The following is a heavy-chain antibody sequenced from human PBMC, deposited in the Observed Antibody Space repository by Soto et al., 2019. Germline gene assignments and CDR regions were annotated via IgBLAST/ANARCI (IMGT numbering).Heavy chain of an antibody. Sequence: QVQLQESGPGLVKPSQTLSLTCTVSGGSISSGGYYWSWIRQHPGKGLEWTGNLYYSGSTYSNPSLKTRVTISVDTSRSQFSLKLSTVTGADTAVYCCARGPVVAASLGLDGRCAYSYCDISGRGALVTVSS. CDR1: GGSISSGGYY. CDR3: ARGPVVAASLGLDGRCAYSYCDI. J-gene: IGHJ2*01. V-gene: IGHV4-31*03. D-gene: IGHD2-15*01. CDR2: LYYSGST.